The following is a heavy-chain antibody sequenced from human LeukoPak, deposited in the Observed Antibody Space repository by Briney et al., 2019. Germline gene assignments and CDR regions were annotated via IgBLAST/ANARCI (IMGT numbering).Heavy chain of an antibody. D-gene: IGHD5-24*01. CDR1: GFTVSINS. Sequence: GGSLRLSCTVSGFTVSINSMSWVRQAPGKGLEWVSFIYSGGNTHYADSVKGRFTISRDNSKNTLYLQMNSLRAEDTAVYYCAKDMATDMGDFDYWGQGTLVTVSS. V-gene: IGHV3-66*02. CDR2: IYSGGNT. J-gene: IGHJ4*02. CDR3: AKDMATDMGDFDY.